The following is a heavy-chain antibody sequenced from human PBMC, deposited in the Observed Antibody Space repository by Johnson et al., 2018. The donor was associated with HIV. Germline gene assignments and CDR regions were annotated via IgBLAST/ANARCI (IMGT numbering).Heavy chain of an antibody. V-gene: IGHV3-66*03. CDR3: ARDPAIRWSEWDSSGYYSPDAFDI. Sequence: VQLVESGGGLIQPGGSLRLSCAASGFTVSSTYMSWVRQAPGKGLEWVSAIYSGGSTYYADSVKGRFTISRDNSKNTLYLQMNSLRAEDTAVYYCARDPAIRWSEWDSSGYYSPDAFDIWGQGTMVTVSS. D-gene: IGHD3-22*01. CDR1: GFTVSSTY. J-gene: IGHJ3*02. CDR2: IYSGGST.